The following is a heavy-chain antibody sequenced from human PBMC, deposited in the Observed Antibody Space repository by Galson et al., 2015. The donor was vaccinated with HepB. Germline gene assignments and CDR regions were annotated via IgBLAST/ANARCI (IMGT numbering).Heavy chain of an antibody. V-gene: IGHV1-46*01. CDR2: INPLGGST. D-gene: IGHD3-22*01. CDR3: PFDY. Sequence: SVKVSCRASGYTFTNYYVSWVRQAPGQGLEWIGLINPLGGSTVYADQFQDRVTMTSDTSTDTAVYYCTTGNDSFIVVVNQPFDYWGQGSLVTVSS. J-gene: IGHJ4*02. CDR1: GYTFTNYY.